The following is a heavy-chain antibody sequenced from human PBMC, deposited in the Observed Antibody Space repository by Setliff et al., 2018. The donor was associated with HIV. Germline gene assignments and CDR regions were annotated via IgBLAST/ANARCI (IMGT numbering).Heavy chain of an antibody. CDR3: ATYHYYDSSAYFIDLYYFDY. Sequence: ASVKVSCKASGYTFTSYGISWVRQAPGQGLEWMGWISAYNGNTNYAQKLQGRVTMTTDTSTSTAYMELRSLRSDDTAVYYCATYHYYDSSAYFIDLYYFDYWGQGTLVTV. D-gene: IGHD3-22*01. CDR2: ISAYNGNT. V-gene: IGHV1-18*01. CDR1: GYTFTSYG. J-gene: IGHJ4*02.